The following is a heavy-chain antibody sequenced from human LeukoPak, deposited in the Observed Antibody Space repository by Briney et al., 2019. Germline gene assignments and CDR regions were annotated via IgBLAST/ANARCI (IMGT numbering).Heavy chain of an antibody. CDR3: ARSAFLVTAPGLYYFDY. Sequence: SETLSLTCTVSGGSISNYWWSWIRQPPGKGLEWIGYVFDSGGTNYNPSLKGRVTMSVATSKNQFSLHLSSVTAADTAVYYCARSAFLVTAPGLYYFDYWGQGTLVAVSS. CDR1: GGSISNYW. CDR2: VFDSGGT. V-gene: IGHV4-59*12. D-gene: IGHD6-13*01. J-gene: IGHJ4*02.